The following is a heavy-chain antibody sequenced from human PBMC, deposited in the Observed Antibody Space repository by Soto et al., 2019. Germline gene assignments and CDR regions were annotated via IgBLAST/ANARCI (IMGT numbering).Heavy chain of an antibody. CDR3: VKDEGIEAMDV. CDR2: ITSSRSYV. Sequence: EVQLVESGGGLVKPGGSLRLSCVTSGFTFSRNTMNWVRQAPGKGLEWVASITSSRSYVYYADSVKGRFSASRDNANNSLSLQMNSLRPDDTAVYFCVKDEGIEAMDVWGQGTTVSVSS. D-gene: IGHD3-3*02. CDR1: GFTFSRNT. V-gene: IGHV3-21*01. J-gene: IGHJ6*02.